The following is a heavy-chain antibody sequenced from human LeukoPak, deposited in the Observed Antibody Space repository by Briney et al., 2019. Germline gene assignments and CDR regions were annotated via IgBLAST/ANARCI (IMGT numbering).Heavy chain of an antibody. J-gene: IGHJ4*02. V-gene: IGHV3-64*03. Sequence: GGSLRLSCSASGFTFSGYAMHWVRQAPGKGLEYVSAIISNGESTYYSDSVKDRFTISRDNSKNTLFLQMRSLRPEDKAVYYCVKSASTWYLFDYWGQGTLVSVSS. CDR1: GFTFSGYA. D-gene: IGHD6-13*01. CDR2: IISNGEST. CDR3: VKSASTWYLFDY.